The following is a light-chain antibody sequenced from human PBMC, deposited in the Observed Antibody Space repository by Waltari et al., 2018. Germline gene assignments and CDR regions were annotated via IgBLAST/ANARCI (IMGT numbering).Light chain of an antibody. CDR2: WAS. Sequence: DIVMTQSPDSLAVSLGERATINCKSSQSVLYSSNNKNYLAWYQQKPGQPPKLLIYWASTRESGVPDRFSGSGSGTDFTLTISTLEQDDFAVYYCQQRSSWPLTFGPGTTVEIK. J-gene: IGKJ3*01. CDR3: QQRSSWPLT. CDR1: QSVLYSSNNKNY. V-gene: IGKV4-1*01.